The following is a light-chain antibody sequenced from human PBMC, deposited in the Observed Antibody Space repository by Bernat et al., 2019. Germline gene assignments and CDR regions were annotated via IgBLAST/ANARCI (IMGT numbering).Light chain of an antibody. J-gene: IGKJ1*01. CDR2: TAS. CDR3: QQSYSIRT. Sequence: DIQPTQSPSSLSASVGDIVTITCRASQSIDTSLNWYQQKPGKAPRLLIYTASALQPDVPSRLNGSGSGTDFTLKITGLQREDFATYYCQQSYSIRTFGQGTKVEIK. V-gene: IGKV1-39*01. CDR1: QSIDTS.